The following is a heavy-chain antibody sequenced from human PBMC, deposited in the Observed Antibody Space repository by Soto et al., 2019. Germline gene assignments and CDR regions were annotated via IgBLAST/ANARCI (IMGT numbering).Heavy chain of an antibody. J-gene: IGHJ4*02. CDR2: ISGSGGST. CDR1: GFTFSSYA. CDR3: AKGRYDFWSGLDY. V-gene: IGHV3-23*01. D-gene: IGHD3-3*01. Sequence: EVQLLESGGGLVQPGGSLRLSCAASGFTFSSYAMSWVRQAPGKGLVWVSAISGSGGSTYYADSVKGRFTISRDNSKNTLYLQMNSLRAEDTAVYYCAKGRYDFWSGLDYWGQGTLVTVSS.